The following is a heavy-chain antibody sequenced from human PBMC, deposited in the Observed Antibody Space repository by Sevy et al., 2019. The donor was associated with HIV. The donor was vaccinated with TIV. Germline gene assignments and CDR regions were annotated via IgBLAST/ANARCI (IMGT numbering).Heavy chain of an antibody. Sequence: GGSLRLSCAASGFTFSSYGMHWVRQAPGKGLEWVAVISYDGSNKYYADSVKGRFTISRDNSKKTLYLQMNSLRAEDTAVYYCAKDAEQQLIPYYYYYYMDVWGKGTTVTVSS. V-gene: IGHV3-30*18. D-gene: IGHD6-13*01. CDR3: AKDAEQQLIPYYYYYYMDV. CDR2: ISYDGSNK. J-gene: IGHJ6*03. CDR1: GFTFSSYG.